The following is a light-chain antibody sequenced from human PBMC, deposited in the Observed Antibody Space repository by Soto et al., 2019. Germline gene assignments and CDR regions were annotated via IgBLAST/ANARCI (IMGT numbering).Light chain of an antibody. J-gene: IGLJ1*01. CDR3: SSYTITSTYV. CDR2: EVS. CDR1: TSDVGLYNY. Sequence: QSVLTQPASVSGSPGQSITISCTGTTSDVGLYNYVSWYQQHPGKAPKLMISEVSNRPSGVSNRFSGSKSGNTASLTISGLQAEDEADYYCSSYTITSTYVFGAGTKLTVL. V-gene: IGLV2-14*01.